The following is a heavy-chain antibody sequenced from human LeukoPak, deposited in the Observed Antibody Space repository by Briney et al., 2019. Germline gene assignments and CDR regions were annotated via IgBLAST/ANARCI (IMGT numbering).Heavy chain of an antibody. CDR2: MHGSGSP. CDR3: ARDLSVNAFDI. V-gene: IGHV4-59*02. D-gene: IGHD2/OR15-2a*01. Sequence: PSETLTLTCTVSGASVRSDHWSWIRQPPGKGLEWIAYMHGSGSPNYNPSLASRLTLSVDATENLLSLKLTSVTAADTAVYFCARDLSVNAFDIWGQGTLVTVSS. J-gene: IGHJ3*02. CDR1: GASVRSDH.